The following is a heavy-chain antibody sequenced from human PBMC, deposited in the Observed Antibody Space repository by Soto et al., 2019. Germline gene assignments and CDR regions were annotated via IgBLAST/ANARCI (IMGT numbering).Heavy chain of an antibody. CDR1: GGTFSSYG. J-gene: IGHJ6*02. D-gene: IGHD6-13*01. V-gene: IGHV1-69*06. CDR2: IIPIFGTS. Sequence: QVQLVQSGAEVKKPGSSVKVSCKASGGTFSSYGISWVRQAPGQGLEWMGGIIPIFGTSNSAQKFQGRVTIIAAKSTSTAYMELSSLRSEETAVYYCARDIKRAAAAGYYYYNAMDVWGQGTTVTVSS. CDR3: ARDIKRAAAAGYYYYNAMDV.